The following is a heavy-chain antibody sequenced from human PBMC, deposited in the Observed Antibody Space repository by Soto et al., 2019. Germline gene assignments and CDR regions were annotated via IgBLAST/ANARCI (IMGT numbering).Heavy chain of an antibody. CDR1: GFIFSSYG. CDR3: AETMDTVVVTAICAY. D-gene: IGHD2-21*02. V-gene: IGHV3-30*18. Sequence: QVQLVESGGGVVQPGRSLRLSCAASGFIFSSYGMHWVRQAPGKGLEWVAVISYEGSNTYYADSVKCRFTISRDNSQKTLYLQMNSLRAEDTAVYYCAETMDTVVVTAICAYWGQGTLVTVSS. CDR2: ISYEGSNT. J-gene: IGHJ4*02.